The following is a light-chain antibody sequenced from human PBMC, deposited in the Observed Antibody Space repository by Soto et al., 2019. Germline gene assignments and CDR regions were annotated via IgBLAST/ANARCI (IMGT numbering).Light chain of an antibody. CDR3: SSHTSSSTPVV. Sequence: QSALTQPASVSGSPGQSITISCTGTSSDIGTYNYVSWYQQHPGKAPKLMIYEVSNRPSGVSNRFSGSKSANTASLTISGLQAEDEADYYCSSHTSSSTPVVFGGGTKLTVL. V-gene: IGLV2-14*01. CDR1: SSDIGTYNY. J-gene: IGLJ2*01. CDR2: EVS.